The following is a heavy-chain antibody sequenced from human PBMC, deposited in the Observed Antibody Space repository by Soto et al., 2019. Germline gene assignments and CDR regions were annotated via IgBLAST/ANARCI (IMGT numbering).Heavy chain of an antibody. D-gene: IGHD3-10*01. CDR3: ASGEVRGGEDV. J-gene: IGHJ6*02. CDR2: IIPIFGTA. Sequence: QVRLVQSGAEVKKPGSSVKASCKTSGGAFSTSAISWVRQAPGQGLEWMGGIIPIFGTANYAQRFQGRVSITAEKSTRTAYMELSSLTSEDPAVSYCASGEVRGGEDVGGQGTTVTVAS. CDR1: GGAFSTSA. V-gene: IGHV1-69*06.